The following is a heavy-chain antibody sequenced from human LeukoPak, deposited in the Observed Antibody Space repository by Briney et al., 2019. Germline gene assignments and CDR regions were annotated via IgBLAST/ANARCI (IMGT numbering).Heavy chain of an antibody. CDR3: ARVIVDVSGYYVYY. J-gene: IGHJ4*02. D-gene: IGHD3-22*01. V-gene: IGHV4-34*01. CDR1: GESFSGYY. Sequence: SETLSLTCAVYGESFSGYYWSWLRQPPGKGLEWIGEINQSGSPNYNPSLKSRITISVDTSKNQFSLKLRSVTAADTAVFYCARVIVDVSGYYVYYWGQGALVTVSS. CDR2: INQSGSP.